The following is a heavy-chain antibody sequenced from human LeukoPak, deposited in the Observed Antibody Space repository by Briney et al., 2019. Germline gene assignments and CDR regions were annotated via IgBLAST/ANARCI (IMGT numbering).Heavy chain of an antibody. CDR3: ARHGGSGAPDN. Sequence: SETLSLTRTVSDDSISSSDYYWDWIRQPPGKGLEWIGSIYYTGSTHYNPSLKSRVTISVDTSMNHFSLKVNSVTATDTAVYYCARHGGSGAPDNWGQGTLVTVSS. CDR2: IYYTGST. CDR1: DDSISSSDYY. V-gene: IGHV4-39*01. J-gene: IGHJ4*02. D-gene: IGHD3-10*01.